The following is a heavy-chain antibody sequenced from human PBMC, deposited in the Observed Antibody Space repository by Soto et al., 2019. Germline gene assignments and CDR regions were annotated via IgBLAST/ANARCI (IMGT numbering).Heavy chain of an antibody. V-gene: IGHV3-64*01. CDR1: GFTFSSYA. Sequence: EVQLVESGGGLVQPGGSLRLSCAASGFTFSSYAMHWVRQAPGKGLEYVSAISSNGGSTYYANSVKGRFTISRDNSKNTLYLQMGSLRAEDMAVYYCARESTRLDDFWSCYYESNAFDIWGQGTMVTVSS. D-gene: IGHD3-3*01. J-gene: IGHJ3*02. CDR3: ARESTRLDDFWSCYYESNAFDI. CDR2: ISSNGGST.